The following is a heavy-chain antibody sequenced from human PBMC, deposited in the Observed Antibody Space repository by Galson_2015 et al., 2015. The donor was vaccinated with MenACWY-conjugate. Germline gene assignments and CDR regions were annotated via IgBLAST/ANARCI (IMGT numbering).Heavy chain of an antibody. D-gene: IGHD1-26*01. J-gene: IGHJ4*02. Sequence: SLRLSCAASGFIFSNYAMSWVRQAPGKGLEWVSTISYNDVNTYYADSVKGRSTISRDHSKNTVYLHMNSLRAEDTAVYYCATGGGNYFGPIGGLFDYWGQGTLVTVSS. CDR2: ISYNDVNT. V-gene: IGHV3-23*01. CDR1: GFIFSNYA. CDR3: ATGGGNYFGPIGGLFDY.